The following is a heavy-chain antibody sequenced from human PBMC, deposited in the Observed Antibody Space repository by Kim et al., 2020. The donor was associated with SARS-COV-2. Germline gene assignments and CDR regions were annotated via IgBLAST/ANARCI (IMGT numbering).Heavy chain of an antibody. CDR3: ARVIASSGSYRAFDI. J-gene: IGHJ3*02. V-gene: IGHV1-69*04. Sequence: SVKVSCKASGGTFSSYAISWVRQAPGQGLEWMGRIIPILGIANYAQKFQGRVTITADKSTSTAYMELSSLRSEDTAVYYCARVIASSGSYRAFDIWGQGTMVTVSS. CDR1: GGTFSSYA. CDR2: IIPILGIA. D-gene: IGHD3-16*02.